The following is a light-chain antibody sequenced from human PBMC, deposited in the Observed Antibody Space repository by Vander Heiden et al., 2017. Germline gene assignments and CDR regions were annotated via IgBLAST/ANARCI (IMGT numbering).Light chain of an antibody. CDR2: KDS. V-gene: IGLV3-27*01. Sequence: SYELTQLSSVSVSPGQTARITCSGDVLAKKYARWFQQKPGQAPVLVIYKDSERPSGIPERFSGSSSGTTVTLTISGAQVEDEADYYCYSAADNNWVFGGGTKLTVL. CDR3: YSAADNNWV. J-gene: IGLJ3*02. CDR1: VLAKKY.